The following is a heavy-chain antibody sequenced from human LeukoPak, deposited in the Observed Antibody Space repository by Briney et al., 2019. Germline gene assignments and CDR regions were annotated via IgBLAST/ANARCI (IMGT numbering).Heavy chain of an antibody. CDR1: GGTFSSYA. D-gene: IGHD6-19*01. CDR3: ARDRNPVIAVSRTFDY. Sequence: ASVKVSCKASGGTFSSYAISWVRQAPGQGLEWMGWINPNSGGTNYAQKFQGRVTMTRDTSISTAYMKLSRLRSDDTAVYYCARDRNPVIAVSRTFDYWGQGTLVTVSS. J-gene: IGHJ4*02. V-gene: IGHV1-2*02. CDR2: INPNSGGT.